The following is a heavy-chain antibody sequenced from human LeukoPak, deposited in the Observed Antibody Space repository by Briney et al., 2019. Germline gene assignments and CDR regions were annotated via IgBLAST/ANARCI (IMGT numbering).Heavy chain of an antibody. CDR1: GYSISSGYY. CDR3: ARHQDMGTAMNY. D-gene: IGHD5-18*01. CDR2: IYHSGST. Sequence: PSETLSLTCAVSGYSISSGYYWGWIRQPPGKGLEWIGSIYHSGSTYYNPSLRSRVTISVDTSKNQFSLKLSSVTAADTAVYYCARHQDMGTAMNYWGQGTLVTVSS. V-gene: IGHV4-38-2*01. J-gene: IGHJ4*02.